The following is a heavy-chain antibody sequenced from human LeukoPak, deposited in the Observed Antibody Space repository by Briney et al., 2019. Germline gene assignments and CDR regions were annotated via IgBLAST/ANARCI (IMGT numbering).Heavy chain of an antibody. CDR2: MYYSGST. J-gene: IGHJ4*02. CDR3: AREYSGYDDY. D-gene: IGHD5-12*01. Sequence: GSLRLSCAASGFTFSTYAMSWVRQPPGKGLEWIGSMYYSGSTYYNPSLKSRVTISVDTSKNQFSLKVSSVTAADTAVYYCAREYSGYDDYWGQGTLVTVSS. V-gene: IGHV4-39*01. CDR1: GFTFSTYA.